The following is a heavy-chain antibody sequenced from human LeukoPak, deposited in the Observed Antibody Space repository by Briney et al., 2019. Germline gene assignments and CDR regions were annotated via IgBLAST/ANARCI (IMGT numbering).Heavy chain of an antibody. V-gene: IGHV3-7*01. CDR2: IKQDGSEK. CDR1: GFTFSGYW. D-gene: IGHD3-3*01. Sequence: GGSLRLSCAASGFTFSGYWMSWVRQAPGKGLEWVANIKQDGSEKYYVDSVKGRFTISRDNAKNSLYLQMNSLRAEDTAVYYCARGGRYDFWSGDYWGQGTLVTVSS. CDR3: ARGGRYDFWSGDY. J-gene: IGHJ4*02.